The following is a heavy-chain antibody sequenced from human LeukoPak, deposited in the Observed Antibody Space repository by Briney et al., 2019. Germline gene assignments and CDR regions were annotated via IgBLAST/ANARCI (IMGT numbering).Heavy chain of an antibody. CDR1: GLTSSTNG. CDR2: ISSSSSYI. CDR3: ARGAGGYDYGDY. V-gene: IGHV3-21*01. J-gene: IGHJ4*02. D-gene: IGHD5-12*01. Sequence: GGSRRLSVAASGLTSSTNGMNWFPRAPGKGRKGVSSISSSSSYIYYADSVKGRFTISRDNAKNSLYLQMNSLRAEDTAVYYCARGAGGYDYGDYWGQGTLVTVSS.